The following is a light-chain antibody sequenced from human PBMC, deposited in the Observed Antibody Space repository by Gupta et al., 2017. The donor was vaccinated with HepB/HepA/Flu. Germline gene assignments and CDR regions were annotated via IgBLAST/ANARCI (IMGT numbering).Light chain of an antibody. CDR3: QVWDSSSDNRV. V-gene: IGLV3-21*04. CDR1: NIGSKS. CDR2: YDS. J-gene: IGLJ3*02. Sequence: SYVLTQPPSVSVAPGKPARITCGGNNIGSKSVHWYHQKHDQAPVLFIYYDSDRPSGIPERFSASNSGTTATITTSRVQAGEEADYYCQVWDSSSDNRVFGGGTKLTVL.